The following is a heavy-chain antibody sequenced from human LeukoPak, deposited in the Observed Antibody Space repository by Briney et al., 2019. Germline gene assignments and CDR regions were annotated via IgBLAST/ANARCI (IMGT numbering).Heavy chain of an antibody. CDR3: SAAFGDEAWFDP. CDR1: GDSVSCNSAA. J-gene: IGHJ5*02. Sequence: SQTLSLTCAISGDSVSCNSAAWNWIRQSPSRGLEWLGRTYYRSKWYNDYAVSVKSRITINPDTSKNQFSLQLNSVTPEDTAVYYCSAAFGDEAWFDPWGQGTLVTVSS. D-gene: IGHD3-10*01. V-gene: IGHV6-1*01. CDR2: TYYRSKWYN.